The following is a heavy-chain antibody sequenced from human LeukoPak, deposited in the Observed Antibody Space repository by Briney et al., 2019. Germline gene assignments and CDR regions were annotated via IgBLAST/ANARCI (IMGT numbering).Heavy chain of an antibody. CDR1: GFTFSSYA. Sequence: PGGSLRLSCAASGFTFSSYAMNWVRQAPGKGLEWVSVISGSGGSTYYADSVKGRFTVSRDNSKNTLYLQMSSLRAEDTAVYYCAKDERNWNYNLASQTYDWGQGTLVTVSS. CDR2: ISGSGGST. J-gene: IGHJ4*02. D-gene: IGHD1-7*01. CDR3: AKDERNWNYNLASQTYD. V-gene: IGHV3-23*01.